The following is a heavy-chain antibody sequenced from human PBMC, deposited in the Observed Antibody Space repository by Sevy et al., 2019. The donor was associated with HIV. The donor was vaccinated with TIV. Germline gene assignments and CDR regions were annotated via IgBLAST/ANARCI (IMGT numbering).Heavy chain of an antibody. CDR2: IIPIFGTA. V-gene: IGHV1-69*13. CDR1: GGTFSSYA. D-gene: IGHD3-10*01. Sequence: ASVKVSCKASGGTFSSYAISWVRQAPGQGLEWMGGIIPIFGTANYAQTFQGRVTITADESTSTAYMELSSLRSEDTAVYYCAREPSPGGAMVRGAGWFDPWGQGTLVTVSS. J-gene: IGHJ5*02. CDR3: AREPSPGGAMVRGAGWFDP.